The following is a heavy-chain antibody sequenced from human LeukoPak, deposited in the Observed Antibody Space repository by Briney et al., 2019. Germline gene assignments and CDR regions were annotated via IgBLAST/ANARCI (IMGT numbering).Heavy chain of an antibody. D-gene: IGHD3-22*01. CDR2: INPNSGGT. CDR3: ATSRDYYDSSGYYLDFDY. CDR1: GYTFTGYY. J-gene: IGHJ4*02. V-gene: IGHV1-2*02. Sequence: GASVKVSCRASGYTFTGYYMHWVRQAPGQGLEWMGWINPNSGGTNYAQKFQGRVTMTRDTSISTAYMELSRVRSDDTAVYYCATSRDYYDSSGYYLDFDYWGQGTLVTVSS.